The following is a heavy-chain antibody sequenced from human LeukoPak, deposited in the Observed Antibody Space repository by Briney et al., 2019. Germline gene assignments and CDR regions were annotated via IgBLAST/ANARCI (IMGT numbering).Heavy chain of an antibody. D-gene: IGHD5-24*01. CDR3: ARAGRWLQLELFDY. CDR2: IRGSGANT. V-gene: IGHV3-23*01. Sequence: PGGSLRLSCAASGFTFSNYAMNWVRQAPGKGLEWVSSIRGSGANTYYADSVKGRFTVSRDNSKNTLYLQMNSLRAEDTAVYYCARAGRWLQLELFDYWGQGTLVTVSS. CDR1: GFTFSNYA. J-gene: IGHJ4*02.